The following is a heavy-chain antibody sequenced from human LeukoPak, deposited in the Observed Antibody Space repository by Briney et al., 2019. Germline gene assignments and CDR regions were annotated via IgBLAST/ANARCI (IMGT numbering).Heavy chain of an antibody. CDR2: ISGSGGST. CDR1: GFTFSSYA. V-gene: IGHV3-23*01. CDR3: AKEPTVFTISSLGVDY. J-gene: IGHJ4*02. Sequence: GGSLRLSCAASGFTFSSYAMSWVRQAPGKGLEWVSAISGSGGSTYYADSVKGRFTISRDNSKNTLYLQMNSLRAEDTAVYYRAKEPTVFTISSLGVDYWGQGTLVTVSS. D-gene: IGHD3-3*01.